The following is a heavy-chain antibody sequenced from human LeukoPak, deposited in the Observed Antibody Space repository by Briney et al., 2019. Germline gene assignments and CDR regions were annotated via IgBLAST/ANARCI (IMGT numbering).Heavy chain of an antibody. Sequence: GGSLRLSCAASGFTFSSYWMHWVRQAPGKGLVWVSRINSDESSTSYADSVKGRFTISRDNAKNTLYLQMNSLTAEATAVYYCARGSAARPGYYYYMDVWGKGTTVTVSS. CDR2: INSDESST. D-gene: IGHD6-13*01. CDR1: GFTFSSYW. V-gene: IGHV3-74*01. J-gene: IGHJ6*03. CDR3: ARGSAARPGYYYYMDV.